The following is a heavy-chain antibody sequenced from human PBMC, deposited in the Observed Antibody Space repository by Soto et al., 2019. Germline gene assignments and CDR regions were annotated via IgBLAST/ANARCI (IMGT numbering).Heavy chain of an antibody. V-gene: IGHV1-69*13. CDR3: ARARVGATGADALDI. J-gene: IGHJ3*02. CDR1: GGTFSSYA. CDR2: IIPIFGTA. Sequence: SVKVSCKASGGTFSSYAISWVRQAPGQGLEWMGGIIPIFGTANYAQKFQGRVTITADESTSTAYMELSSLRSEDTAVYYCARARVGATGADALDIWGQGTMVTVSS. D-gene: IGHD1-26*01.